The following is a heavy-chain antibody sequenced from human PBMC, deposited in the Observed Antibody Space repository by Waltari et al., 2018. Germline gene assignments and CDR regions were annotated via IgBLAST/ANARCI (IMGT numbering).Heavy chain of an antibody. CDR3: AKDFVASSWFGESRLSDAFDI. V-gene: IGHV3-30*18. D-gene: IGHD3-10*01. J-gene: IGHJ3*02. CDR1: GFTFSSYG. Sequence: QVQLVESGGGVVQPGRSLRLSCAASGFTFSSYGMHWVRQAPGKGLEWVAVIWYDGSNKYYADSVKGRFTISRDNSKNTLYLQMNSLRAEDTAMYYCAKDFVASSWFGESRLSDAFDIWGQGTMVTVSS. CDR2: IWYDGSNK.